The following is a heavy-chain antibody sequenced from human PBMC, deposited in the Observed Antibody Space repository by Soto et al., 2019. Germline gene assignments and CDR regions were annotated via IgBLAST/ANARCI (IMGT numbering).Heavy chain of an antibody. CDR1: GGTFSSYA. CDR3: ARARYPIVGMNYDY. V-gene: IGHV1-2*02. Sequence: ASVKVSCKASGGTFSSYAISWVRQAPGQGLEWMGGIIPNSGGTNYAQKFQGRVTMTRDTSISTAYMELSRLRSDDTAVYYCARARYPIVGMNYDYWGQGTLVTVSS. J-gene: IGHJ4*02. CDR2: IIPNSGGT. D-gene: IGHD3-22*01.